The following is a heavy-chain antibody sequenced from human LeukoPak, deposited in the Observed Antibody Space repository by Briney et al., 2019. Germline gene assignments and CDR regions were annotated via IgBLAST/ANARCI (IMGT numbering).Heavy chain of an antibody. V-gene: IGHV3-9*01. CDR2: ISWNSGSI. CDR1: GFTFDDYA. Sequence: GGSLRLSCAASGFTFDDYAMHWVRQAPGRGLEWVSGISWNSGSIGYADSVKGRFTISRDNAKNSLYLQMNSLRAEDTALYYCAKLFSYDILTGSDAFDIWGQGTMVTVSS. D-gene: IGHD3-9*01. J-gene: IGHJ3*02. CDR3: AKLFSYDILTGSDAFDI.